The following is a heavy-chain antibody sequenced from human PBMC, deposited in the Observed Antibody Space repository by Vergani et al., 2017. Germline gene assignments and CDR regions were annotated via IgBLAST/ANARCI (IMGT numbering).Heavy chain of an antibody. CDR2: ISYDGSNK. CDR1: GFTFSSYA. Sequence: QVQLVESGGGVVQPGRSLRLSCAASGFTFSSYAMHWVRPAPGKGLEWVAVISYDGSNKYYADSVTGRFTISRDNSKNTLYLQMNSLRAEDTAVYYCAREGGSYEYYYYYYMDVWGKGTTVTVS. D-gene: IGHD1-26*01. CDR3: AREGGSYEYYYYYYMDV. V-gene: IGHV3-30*04. J-gene: IGHJ6*03.